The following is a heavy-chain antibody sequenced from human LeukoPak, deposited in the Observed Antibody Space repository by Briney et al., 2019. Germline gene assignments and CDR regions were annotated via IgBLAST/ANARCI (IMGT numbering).Heavy chain of an antibody. Sequence: PGESLKISCKGSGYSFTSYWIGWVCQMPGKGLEWMGIIYPDDSDTTYSPSFQGQVTISADKSISTAYLQWSSLKASDTAMYYCARHLASIGMGAITGARTHYYYMDVWGKGTTVTISS. CDR1: GYSFTSYW. D-gene: IGHD1-26*01. J-gene: IGHJ6*03. CDR2: IYPDDSDT. CDR3: ARHLASIGMGAITGARTHYYYMDV. V-gene: IGHV5-51*01.